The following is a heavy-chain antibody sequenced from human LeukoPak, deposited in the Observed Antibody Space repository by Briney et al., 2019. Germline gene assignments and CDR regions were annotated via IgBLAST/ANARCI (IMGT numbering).Heavy chain of an antibody. V-gene: IGHV3-23*01. Sequence: PGGSLRLSCAASGFTFGTYAMSWVRQAPGKGLEWVSGISGSGGSTYYADSVKGRFTISRDNSKNTLYLQMNSLRAEDTAVYYCAKRYCTSTKCYQLDYWGQGTLVTVSS. CDR3: AKRYCTSTKCYQLDY. CDR1: GFTFGTYA. J-gene: IGHJ4*02. CDR2: ISGSGGST. D-gene: IGHD2-2*01.